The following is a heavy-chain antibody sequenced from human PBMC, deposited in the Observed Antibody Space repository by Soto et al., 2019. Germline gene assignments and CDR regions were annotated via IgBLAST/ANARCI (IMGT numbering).Heavy chain of an antibody. CDR2: IFSNDEK. J-gene: IGHJ5*02. Sequence: QVTLKESGPVLVKLTETLTLTCTVSGFSLSNARMGVSWIRQPPGKALEWLAHIFSNDEKSYSTSLKSRLTICKDTSKSQVVLTMTNMDPVDTATYYCARSTHCSGGSCYRRDWFDPWGQGTLVTVSS. CDR3: ARSTHCSGGSCYRRDWFDP. D-gene: IGHD2-15*01. V-gene: IGHV2-26*01. CDR1: GFSLSNARMG.